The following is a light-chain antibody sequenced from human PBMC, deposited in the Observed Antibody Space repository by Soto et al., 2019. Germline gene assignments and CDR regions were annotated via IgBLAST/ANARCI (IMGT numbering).Light chain of an antibody. Sequence: EIVLTQSPATLSLSPGERATLSCRASQSVSSYLAWYQQKPGQAPRLLIYGASARATGIPARFSGSGSGTEFTLTISSLQSEDFAVYYCQQYNNWPWDTFGQGTRLEIK. CDR2: GAS. CDR1: QSVSSY. V-gene: IGKV3D-15*01. J-gene: IGKJ5*01. CDR3: QQYNNWPWDT.